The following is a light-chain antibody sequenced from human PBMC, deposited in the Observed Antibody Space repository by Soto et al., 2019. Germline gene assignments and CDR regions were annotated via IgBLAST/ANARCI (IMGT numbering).Light chain of an antibody. CDR1: RSDIGSYNY. V-gene: IGLV2-14*01. J-gene: IGLJ1*01. CDR3: ISYTGSSTSYV. Sequence: SALTQPASVSGSPGQSITISCSGTRSDIGSYNYVAWYQQFPGETPKILIYGVSNRPSGVSSRFSGSKSGNTASLTISGLQAEDEADYYCISYTGSSTSYVFGSGTKVTVL. CDR2: GVS.